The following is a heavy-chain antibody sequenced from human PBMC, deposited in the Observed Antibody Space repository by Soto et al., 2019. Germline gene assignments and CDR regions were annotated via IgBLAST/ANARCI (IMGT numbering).Heavy chain of an antibody. J-gene: IGHJ5*02. V-gene: IGHV4-59*01. CDR2: IYYSGST. CDR1: GGSISSYY. Sequence: PSETLSLTCTVSGGSISSYYWNWIRQPPGKGLEWIGYIYYSGSTNYNPSLKSRVTISVDTSKNQFSLKLTSVTAADTAVYYCARSTIFGVVINWFDPWGQGILVTVSS. D-gene: IGHD3-3*01. CDR3: ARSTIFGVVINWFDP.